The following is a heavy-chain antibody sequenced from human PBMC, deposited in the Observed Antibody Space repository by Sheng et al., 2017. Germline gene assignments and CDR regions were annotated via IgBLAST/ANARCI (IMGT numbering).Heavy chain of an antibody. CDR2: ISSSSSYI. CDR1: GFTFSSYS. Sequence: EVQLVESGGGLVKPGGSLRLSCAASGFTFSSYSMNWVRQAPGKGLEWVSSISSSSSYIYYADSVKGRFTISRDNAKNSLYLQMNSLRAEDTAVYYCARDSHYGDYGLFDYWGQGTLVTVSS. D-gene: IGHD4-17*01. CDR3: ARDSHYGDYGLFDY. J-gene: IGHJ4*02. V-gene: IGHV3-21*01.